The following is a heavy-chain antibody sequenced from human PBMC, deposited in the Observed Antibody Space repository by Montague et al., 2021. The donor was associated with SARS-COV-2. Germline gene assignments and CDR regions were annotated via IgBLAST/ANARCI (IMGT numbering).Heavy chain of an antibody. D-gene: IGHD3-10*01. V-gene: IGHV4-4*07. J-gene: IGHJ6*02. CDR2: MHFTGKT. CDR3: ARVRYYGSGTSLGMDV. Sequence: SETLSLTCSVSGDSITNHYWSWIRQPAGKGLEWIGRMHFTGKTNFSPFFSSRLTMSADTSKNQFSLKLSSVTAADTAVYYCARVRYYGSGTSLGMDVWGQGTTVTVS. CDR1: GDSITNHY.